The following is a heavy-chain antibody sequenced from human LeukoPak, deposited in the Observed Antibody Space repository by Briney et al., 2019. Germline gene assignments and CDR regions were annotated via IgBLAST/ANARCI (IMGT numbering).Heavy chain of an antibody. CDR2: IYYSGST. Sequence: SETLSLTCTVSGGSISSGGYYWSWIRQHPGKGLEWIGYIYYSGSTYYNPSLKSRVTISVDTSKNQFSLKLSSVTAADTAVYYCARHDTAMDTGFDYWGQGTLVTVSS. V-gene: IGHV4-31*03. CDR1: GGSISSGGYY. CDR3: ARHDTAMDTGFDY. D-gene: IGHD5-18*01. J-gene: IGHJ4*02.